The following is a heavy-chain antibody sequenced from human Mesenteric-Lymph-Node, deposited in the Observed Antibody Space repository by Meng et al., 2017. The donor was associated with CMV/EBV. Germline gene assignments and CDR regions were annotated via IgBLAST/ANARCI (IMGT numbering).Heavy chain of an antibody. Sequence: SETLSLTCIVSGVSISSSSYYWGWILQPPGKGLEWIGSIYYSGSTNYNPSLKSRITRSVDTSKHQFSLKPSSVTAADTDVYYCARATTRNRFGVVIVRDPYYIDQWGQGTLVTVSS. CDR1: GVSISSSSYY. V-gene: IGHV4-39*07. CDR3: ARATTRNRFGVVIVRDPYYIDQ. CDR2: IYYSGST. J-gene: IGHJ4*02. D-gene: IGHD3-3*01.